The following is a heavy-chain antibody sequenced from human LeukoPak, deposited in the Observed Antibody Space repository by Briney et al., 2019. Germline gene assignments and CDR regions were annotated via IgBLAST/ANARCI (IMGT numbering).Heavy chain of an antibody. CDR1: GFTFSSYG. CDR3: ARDSRMHDSSGYYVAFDI. V-gene: IGHV3-30*03. J-gene: IGHJ3*02. CDR2: ISYDGSNK. D-gene: IGHD3-22*01. Sequence: PGGSLRLSCAASGFTFSSYGMHWVRQAPGKGLEWVAVISYDGSNKYYADSVKGRFTISRDNSKNTLYLQMNSLRAEDTAVYYCARDSRMHDSSGYYVAFDIWGQGTMVTVSS.